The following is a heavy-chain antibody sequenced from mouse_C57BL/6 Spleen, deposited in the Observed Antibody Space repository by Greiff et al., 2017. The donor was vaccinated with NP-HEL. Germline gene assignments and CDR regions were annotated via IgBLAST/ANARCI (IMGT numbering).Heavy chain of an antibody. V-gene: IGHV2-2*01. D-gene: IGHD2-2*01. CDR1: GFSLTSYG. CDR2: LWSGGST. J-gene: IGHJ3*01. Sequence: QVQLQQSGPGLVQPSQSLSITCTVSGFSLTSYGVHWVRQSPGKGLEWLGVLWSGGSTDYNAAFISRLSISKDNSKSQVFFKMNSLQADDTAIYYCASSTMVTEAWFAYWGQGTLVTVSA. CDR3: ASSTMVTEAWFAY.